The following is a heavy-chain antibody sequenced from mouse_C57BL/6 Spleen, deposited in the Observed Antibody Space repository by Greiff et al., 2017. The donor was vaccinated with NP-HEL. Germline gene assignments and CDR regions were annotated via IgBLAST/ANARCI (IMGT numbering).Heavy chain of an antibody. Sequence: QVQLQQPGAELVRPGSSVKLSCKASGYTFTSYWMHWVKQRPIQGLEWIGNIDPSDSETHYNQKFKDKATLTVDKSSSTAYMQLSSLTSEDSAVYYCARRPFCWYFDVWGTGTTVTVSS. CDR2: IDPSDSET. V-gene: IGHV1-52*01. CDR3: ARRPFCWYFDV. J-gene: IGHJ1*03. CDR1: GYTFTSYW.